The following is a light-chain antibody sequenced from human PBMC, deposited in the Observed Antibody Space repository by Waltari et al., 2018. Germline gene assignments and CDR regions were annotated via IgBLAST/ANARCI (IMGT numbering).Light chain of an antibody. J-gene: IGKJ1*01. CDR2: WAS. CDR3: QQYYGTPPT. Sequence: DIVMTQSPDSLAVSLGERATINCKSSQNVLYSSNNKNYLAWYQQKPGQPPKLPIYWASTRESWVPDRFSGSGSGTDFTLTISSLQAEDVAVYYCQQYYGTPPTFGQGTKVEIK. CDR1: QNVLYSSNNKNY. V-gene: IGKV4-1*01.